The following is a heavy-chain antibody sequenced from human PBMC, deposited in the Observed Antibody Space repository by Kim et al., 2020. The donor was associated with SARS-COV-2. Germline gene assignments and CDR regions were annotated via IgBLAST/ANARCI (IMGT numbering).Heavy chain of an antibody. CDR2: ISRFSDYI. Sequence: GGSLRLSCAASEFTFSRYPMNWVRQAPGKGLEWVSTISRFSDYIYYAEAVEGRFTISRDNAKNSVYLQMNSLRVDDTAMYYCARDLSLGRPGGFDYWGQG. CDR1: EFTFSRYP. J-gene: IGHJ4*02. D-gene: IGHD3-10*01. V-gene: IGHV3-21*01. CDR3: ARDLSLGRPGGFDY.